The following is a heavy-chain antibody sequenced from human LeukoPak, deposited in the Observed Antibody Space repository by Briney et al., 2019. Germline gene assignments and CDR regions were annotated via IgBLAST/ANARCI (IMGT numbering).Heavy chain of an antibody. D-gene: IGHD3-10*01. CDR3: ARNMVRGVMSYYYYGMDV. Sequence: SGGSLRLSCAASGFTFSSYGMHWVRQAPGKGLEWVAFIWFDGTDKYYADSVKGRFTISRDNSKNTLYLQMNSLRAEDTAVYYCARNMVRGVMSYYYYGMDVWGQGTTVTVSS. CDR1: GFTFSSYG. V-gene: IGHV3-30*02. CDR2: IWFDGTDK. J-gene: IGHJ6*02.